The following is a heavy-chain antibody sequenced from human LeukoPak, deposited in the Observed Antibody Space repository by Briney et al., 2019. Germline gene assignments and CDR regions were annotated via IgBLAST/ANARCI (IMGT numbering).Heavy chain of an antibody. CDR3: ARGGRYCSGGSCYVDY. D-gene: IGHD2-15*01. CDR1: GFTFSSYE. Sequence: PGGSLRLSCAASGFTFSSYEMNWVRQAPGKGLEWVSYISSSGSTIYYADSVKGRFTISRGNAKNSLYLQMNSLRAEDTAVYYCARGGRYCSGGSCYVDYWGQGTLVTVSS. J-gene: IGHJ4*02. CDR2: ISSSGSTI. V-gene: IGHV3-48*03.